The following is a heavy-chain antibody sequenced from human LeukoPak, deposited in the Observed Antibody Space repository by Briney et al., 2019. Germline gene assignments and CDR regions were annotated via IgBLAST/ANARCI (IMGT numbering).Heavy chain of an antibody. CDR1: GGSISSYY. V-gene: IGHV4-4*07. J-gene: IGHJ4*02. D-gene: IGHD3-22*01. CDR3: AGGGYYYDSSGPYYFDY. CDR2: IYTSGST. Sequence: PSETLSLTCTVSGGSISSYYWSWIRQPAGKGLEWIGRIYTSGSTNYNPSLKSRVTMSVDTSKNQFSLKLSSVTAADTAVYYCAGGGYYYDSSGPYYFDYWGQGTLVTVSS.